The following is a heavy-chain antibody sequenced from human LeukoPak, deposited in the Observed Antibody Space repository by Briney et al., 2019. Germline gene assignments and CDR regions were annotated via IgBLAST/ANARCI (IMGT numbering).Heavy chain of an antibody. V-gene: IGHV4-4*07. Sequence: PSETLSLTCTVSGGSISSYYWSWIRQPPGKGLEWIGRIYTSGSTNYTPSLKSRVTMSVDTSKNQFSLKLSSVTAADTAVYYCARVSYYYGSGSKLLGYWGQGTLVTVSS. J-gene: IGHJ4*02. D-gene: IGHD3-10*01. CDR1: GGSISSYY. CDR3: ARVSYYYGSGSKLLGY. CDR2: IYTSGST.